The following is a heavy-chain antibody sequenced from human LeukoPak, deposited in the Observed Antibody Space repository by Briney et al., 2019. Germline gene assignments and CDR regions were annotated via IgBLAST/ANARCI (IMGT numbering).Heavy chain of an antibody. CDR3: ARDASLKLAFDI. Sequence: GGSLRLSCAASGFTFSSNYMSWVRQAPGKGLEWVSVIYSGGSTYYADSVKGRFTISRDNSKNTLYLQMNSLRAEDTAVYYCARDASLKLAFDIWGQGTMVTVSS. CDR1: GFTFSSNY. J-gene: IGHJ3*02. CDR2: IYSGGST. V-gene: IGHV3-53*01.